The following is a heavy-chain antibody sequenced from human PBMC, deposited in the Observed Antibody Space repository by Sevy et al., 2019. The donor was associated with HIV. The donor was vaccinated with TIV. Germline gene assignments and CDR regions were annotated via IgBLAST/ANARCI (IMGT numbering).Heavy chain of an antibody. CDR1: GFSFTNYA. CDR3: AKDSTFGPTTPDY. CDR2: ISGTAAYT. J-gene: IGHJ4*02. Sequence: GGSLRLSCAASGFSFTNYAMSWVRQAPGKGLEWVSAISGTAAYTYYADSVKGRFTISRDNSKNTIYLQMNSLRAEDTATYFCAKDSTFGPTTPDYWGQGILVTVSS. D-gene: IGHD1-26*01. V-gene: IGHV3-23*01.